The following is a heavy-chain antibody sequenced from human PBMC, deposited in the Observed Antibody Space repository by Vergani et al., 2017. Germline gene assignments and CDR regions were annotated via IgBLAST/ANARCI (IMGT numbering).Heavy chain of an antibody. V-gene: IGHV3-23*01. CDR2: ISVSGGNT. J-gene: IGHJ4*02. CDR1: GFTFSASA. Sequence: EVRLLESGGGLEQPGGSLRLSCAASGFTFSASAMNWVRQAPGKGLEWVSSISVSGGNTYHAASVKGRFTISRDNSRNTLYLQMNSLKAEDRATYYCAREERSNTSPFVGDWGQGTLVTV. D-gene: IGHD2/OR15-2a*01. CDR3: AREERSNTSPFVGD.